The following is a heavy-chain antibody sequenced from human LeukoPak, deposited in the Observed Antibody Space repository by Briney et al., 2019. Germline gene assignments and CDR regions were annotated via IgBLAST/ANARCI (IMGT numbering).Heavy chain of an antibody. Sequence: GGSLRLSCAASGFTFSSYAMSWVRQAPGKGLEWVSAISGSGGSTYYADSVKGRFTISRDNSKNTLYLQMNSLRAEDTAVYYCARQQLDRTYYYYGMDVWGQGTTVTVSS. CDR2: ISGSGGST. CDR1: GFTFSSYA. J-gene: IGHJ6*02. V-gene: IGHV3-23*01. D-gene: IGHD6-13*01. CDR3: ARQQLDRTYYYYGMDV.